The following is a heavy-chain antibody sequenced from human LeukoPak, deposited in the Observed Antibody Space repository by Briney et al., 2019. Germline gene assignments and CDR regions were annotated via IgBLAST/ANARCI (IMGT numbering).Heavy chain of an antibody. CDR3: ARSKWEFHFDY. Sequence: PSETLSLTCTVSGYSISGSYYWSWIRPPPGKGLEWIRYIYYSGSTNYNPSLKSRVTISVDTSKNQFSLKLSSVTAADTAVYYCARSKWEFHFDYWGQGTLVTVSS. CDR1: GYSISGSYY. CDR2: IYYSGST. D-gene: IGHD1-26*01. V-gene: IGHV4-61*01. J-gene: IGHJ4*02.